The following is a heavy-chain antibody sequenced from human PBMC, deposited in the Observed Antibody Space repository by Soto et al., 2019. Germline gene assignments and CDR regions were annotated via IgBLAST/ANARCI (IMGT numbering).Heavy chain of an antibody. CDR1: GGSFSGYY. CDR2: INHSGST. J-gene: IGHJ4*02. CDR3: ARGLWGYYDSSGYLDY. D-gene: IGHD3-22*01. V-gene: IGHV4-34*01. Sequence: PSETLSLTCAVYGGSFSGYYWSWIRQPPGKGLEWIGEINHSGSTNYNPSLKSRVTISVDTSKNQFSLKLSSVTAADTAVYYCARGLWGYYDSSGYLDYWGQGTLVTVPQ.